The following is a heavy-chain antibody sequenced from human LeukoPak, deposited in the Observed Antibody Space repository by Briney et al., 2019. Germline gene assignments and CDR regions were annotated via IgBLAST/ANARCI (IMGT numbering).Heavy chain of an antibody. Sequence: GRSLRLSCTASGFTLGNYAVTWVRQAPGKGLEGVGCIRSKPYGGTAEYAASVQGRFTILSDDSKAIAYLEMSSLKGEDTAVYYCSRYGFVGADFDYWGRGTLVTVSS. CDR3: SRYGFVGADFDY. D-gene: IGHD2-21*01. V-gene: IGHV3-49*04. J-gene: IGHJ4*02. CDR1: GFTLGNYA. CDR2: IRSKPYGGTA.